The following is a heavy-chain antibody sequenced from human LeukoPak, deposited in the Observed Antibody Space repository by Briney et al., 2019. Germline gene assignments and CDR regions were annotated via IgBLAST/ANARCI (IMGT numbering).Heavy chain of an antibody. V-gene: IGHV4-38-2*01. D-gene: IGHD1-1*01. CDR1: GYSISSGYY. CDR2: IFQRGYS. Sequence: SETLSLTCAVSGYSISSGYYWGWIRQPPGKGLQWIGSIFQRGYSYYNSSLKSRVTISVDTSRNQFSLKLRSVTAADTAVYYCARDKETTGNGRPNWFDPWGQGTLVTVSS. CDR3: ARDKETTGNGRPNWFDP. J-gene: IGHJ5*02.